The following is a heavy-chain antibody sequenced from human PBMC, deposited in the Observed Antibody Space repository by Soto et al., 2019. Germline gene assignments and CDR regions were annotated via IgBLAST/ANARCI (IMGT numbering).Heavy chain of an antibody. D-gene: IGHD5-12*01. CDR3: ARRDSGYDGPPTFDY. CDR2: IIPISGTA. CDR1: GGTFSSYA. J-gene: IGHJ4*02. Sequence: QVQLVQSGAEVKKPGSSVKVSCKASGGTFSSYAISWVRQAPGQGLAWLGGIIPISGTANYAQKIQGRVTITADKSTSTADMELSSLRSEDTAVYYWARRDSGYDGPPTFDYWGQGTLVTFSS. V-gene: IGHV1-69*06.